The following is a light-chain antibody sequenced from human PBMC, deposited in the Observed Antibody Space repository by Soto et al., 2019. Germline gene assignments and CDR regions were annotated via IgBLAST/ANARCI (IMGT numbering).Light chain of an antibody. Sequence: QSVLAQPPSVSGAPGXKXXXSXTGSSSNIGAGYDLHWYQQLPGTAPKLLLYGNSNRPSGVPDRFSGSKSGTSASLAITGLQAEDEADYYCQSYDSSLSAYVFGTGTKVTVL. CDR3: QSYDSSLSAYV. CDR2: GNS. V-gene: IGLV1-40*01. CDR1: SSNIGAGYD. J-gene: IGLJ1*01.